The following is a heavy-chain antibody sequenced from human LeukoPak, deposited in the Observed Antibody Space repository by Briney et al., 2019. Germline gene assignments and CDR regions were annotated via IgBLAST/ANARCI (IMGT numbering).Heavy chain of an antibody. CDR1: GYTFTSYG. D-gene: IGHD3-22*01. V-gene: IGHV1-18*01. CDR3: ARAYYYDSSGYPSTLWY. CDR2: ISAYNGNT. J-gene: IGHJ4*02. Sequence: ASVKVSCKASGYTFTSYGISSVRQAPGQGLEWMGWISAYNGNTNYAQKLQGRVTMTTDTSTSTAYMELRSLRSDDTAVYYCARAYYYDSSGYPSTLWYWGQGTLVTVSS.